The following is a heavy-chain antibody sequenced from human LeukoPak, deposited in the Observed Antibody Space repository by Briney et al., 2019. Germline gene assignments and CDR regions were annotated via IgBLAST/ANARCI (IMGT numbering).Heavy chain of an antibody. CDR1: GYSFTSYW. CDR2: IYPGDSDT. D-gene: IGHD5-18*01. J-gene: IGHJ6*02. CDR3: ARHAWGYSYGGEYYYYGMDV. V-gene: IGHV5-51*01. Sequence: PGESLKISCKGSGYSFTSYWIGWVRQMPGKGLEWMGIIYPGDSDTRYSPSFQGQVTISADKSISTAYLQWSSLKASDTAMYYCARHAWGYSYGGEYYYYGMDVWGQGTTVTVSS.